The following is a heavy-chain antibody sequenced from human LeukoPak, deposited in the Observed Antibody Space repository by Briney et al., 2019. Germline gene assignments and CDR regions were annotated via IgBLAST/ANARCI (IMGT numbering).Heavy chain of an antibody. D-gene: IGHD3-22*01. CDR2: INPSGGST. J-gene: IGHJ6*02. V-gene: IGHV1-46*01. Sequence: ASVKVSCKASGYTFTSYYLHWVRRAPGQGLEWIGIINPSGGSTSYAQKLQGRVTMTTDTSTSTAYMELRSLRSDDTAVYYCARDRPTYYYDSSGYYYYYYGMNVWGQGTTVTVSS. CDR3: ARDRPTYYYDSSGYYYYYYGMNV. CDR1: GYTFTSYY.